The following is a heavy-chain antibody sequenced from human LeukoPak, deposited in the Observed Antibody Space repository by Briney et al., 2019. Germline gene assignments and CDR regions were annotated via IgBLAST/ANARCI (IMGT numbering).Heavy chain of an antibody. CDR1: GGSISTYY. CDR3: ARGGGYASPIGY. CDR2: IYHSGST. V-gene: IGHV4-59*01. J-gene: IGHJ4*02. D-gene: IGHD5-12*01. Sequence: SETLSLTCTLSGGSISTYYWSWIRQPPGKGLEWIGYIYHSGSTNYDPSLKSRVTISVDTSKNQFSLKLSSVTAADTAVYYCARGGGYASPIGYWGQGALVTVSS.